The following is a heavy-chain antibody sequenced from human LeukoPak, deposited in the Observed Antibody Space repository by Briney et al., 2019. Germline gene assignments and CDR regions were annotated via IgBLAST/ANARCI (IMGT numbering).Heavy chain of an antibody. Sequence: GGSLRLSCAASGFAFSSYAMSWVRQAPGKGLEWVSAISGSGGSTYYADSVKGLFTISRDNSKNTLYLQMNSLRAEDTAVYYCAKYKGDYDFWSGYYLWGQGTLVTVSS. CDR1: GFAFSSYA. CDR3: AKYKGDYDFWSGYYL. D-gene: IGHD3-3*01. V-gene: IGHV3-23*01. CDR2: ISGSGGST. J-gene: IGHJ5*02.